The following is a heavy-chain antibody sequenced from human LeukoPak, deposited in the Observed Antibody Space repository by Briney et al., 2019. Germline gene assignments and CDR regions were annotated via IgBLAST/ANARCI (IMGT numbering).Heavy chain of an antibody. CDR2: IHPNSGKT. CDR3: ARGHYGGNRYFDI. J-gene: IGHJ4*02. CDR1: GYTFRSYE. D-gene: IGHD4-23*01. Sequence: ASVKVSCKASGYTFRSYEINCVRRTPGQGHECVGWIHPNSGKTGYAQKFQGRVTMTRDTSTETAFMELSSLKFDDTAIFYCARGHYGGNRYFDIWGQGTLVTVSS. V-gene: IGHV1-8*01.